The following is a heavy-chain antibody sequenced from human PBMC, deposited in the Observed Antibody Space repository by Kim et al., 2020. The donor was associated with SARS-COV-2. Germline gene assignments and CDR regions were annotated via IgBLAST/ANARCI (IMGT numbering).Heavy chain of an antibody. D-gene: IGHD6-13*01. Sequence: GSTNYHPPPKRRVTISVDTSENQFSLKLSSVTAADTAVYYCASIAAAGTDWGQGTLVTVSS. J-gene: IGHJ4*02. CDR3: ASIAAAGTD. CDR2: GST. V-gene: IGHV4-59*01.